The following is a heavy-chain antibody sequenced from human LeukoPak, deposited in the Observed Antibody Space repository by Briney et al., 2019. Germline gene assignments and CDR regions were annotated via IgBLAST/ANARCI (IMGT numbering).Heavy chain of an antibody. D-gene: IGHD3-3*01. Sequence: SETLSLTCAVYGGSFSGYYWSWIRQPPGKGLEWIGEINHSGSTNYNPSLKSRVTISVDTSKNQFSLKLSSVTAADTAVYYCASAMYDFWSGWCPLDWWGQGTLVTVSS. CDR1: GGSFSGYY. CDR2: INHSGST. J-gene: IGHJ4*02. CDR3: ASAMYDFWSGWCPLDW. V-gene: IGHV4-34*01.